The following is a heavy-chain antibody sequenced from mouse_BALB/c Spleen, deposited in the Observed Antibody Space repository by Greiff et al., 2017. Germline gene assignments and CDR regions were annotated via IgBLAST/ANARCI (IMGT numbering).Heavy chain of an antibody. CDR1: GYSITSDYA. J-gene: IGHJ4*01. V-gene: IGHV3-2*02. D-gene: IGHD3-1*01. CDR3: ARLRGYYAMDY. Sequence: EVQRVESGPGLVKPSQSLSLTCTVTGYSITSDYAWNWIRQFPGNKLEWMGYISYSGSTSYNPSLKSRISITRDTSKNQFFLQLNSVTTEDTATYYCARLRGYYAMDYWGQGTSVTVSS. CDR2: ISYSGST.